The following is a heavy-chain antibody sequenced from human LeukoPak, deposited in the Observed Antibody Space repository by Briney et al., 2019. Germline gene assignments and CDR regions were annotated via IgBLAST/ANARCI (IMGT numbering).Heavy chain of an antibody. Sequence: GESLKISCKGSGYSFTSDWIGWSRQMSGKGLEWMGIIYPGDSDTRYSPSFQGQVTISADKSIGTAYLQWSSLKASDTAMYYCARRNYYAMDVWGQGTTVTVSS. J-gene: IGHJ6*02. CDR2: IYPGDSDT. V-gene: IGHV5-51*01. CDR1: GYSFTSDW. CDR3: ARRNYYAMDV.